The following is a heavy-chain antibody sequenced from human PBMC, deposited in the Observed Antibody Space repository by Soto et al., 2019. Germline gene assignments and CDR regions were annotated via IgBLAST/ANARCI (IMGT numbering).Heavy chain of an antibody. V-gene: IGHV5-10-1*01. J-gene: IGHJ6*02. CDR2: IDPSDSYT. CDR3: ARQSDPDYYYYYGMDV. CDR1: GYSFTSYW. Sequence: GESLKISCKGSGYSFTSYWISWVRQMPGKGLEWMGRIDPSDSYTNYSPSFQGHVTISADKSISTAYLQWSSVKASDTAMYYCARQSDPDYYYYYGMDVWGQGTTVTVSS.